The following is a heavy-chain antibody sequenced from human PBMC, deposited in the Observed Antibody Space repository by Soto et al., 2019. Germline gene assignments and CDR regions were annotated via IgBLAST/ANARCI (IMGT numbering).Heavy chain of an antibody. D-gene: IGHD3-16*02. CDR2: VYYSGAA. CDR1: GGAITNHF. V-gene: IGHV4-59*11. CDR3: ARDHGSYPNT. Sequence: SETLSLTCNVSGGAITNHFWSWIRQPPGKGLEWIGYVYYSGAADYNPSLKPRVTISIATSKTQFSLRLASATAADTGVYYCARDHGSYPNTWGQGILVTVSS. J-gene: IGHJ1*01.